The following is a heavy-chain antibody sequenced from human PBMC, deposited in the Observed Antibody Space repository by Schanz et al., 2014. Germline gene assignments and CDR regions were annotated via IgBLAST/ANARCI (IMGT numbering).Heavy chain of an antibody. CDR1: GFTLSSYW. J-gene: IGHJ3*02. CDR2: TNGDGTNA. V-gene: IGHV3-74*01. CDR3: TRSYYDFSWGSYRFLAFYT. D-gene: IGHD3-16*02. Sequence: EVKLVESGGGAVRPGGSLRLSCAASGFTLSSYWMHWVRQVPGKGLEWVSCTNGDGTNAKYADSVKGRFTISRDNAKKSLSLQMISLRAEDTAIYFCTRSYYDFSWGSYRFLAFYTWGQRTTVIASS.